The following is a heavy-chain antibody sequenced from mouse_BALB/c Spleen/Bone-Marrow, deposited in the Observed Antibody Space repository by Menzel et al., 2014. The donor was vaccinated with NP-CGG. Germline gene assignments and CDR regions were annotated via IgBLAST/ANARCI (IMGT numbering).Heavy chain of an antibody. CDR3: AKHRLTYYAMDY. CDR2: IWGGGST. V-gene: IGHV2-6-5*01. CDR1: GFSLXDYG. J-gene: IGHJ4*01. Sequence: VKLMESGPGLVAPSQSLSITCTVSGFSLXDYGVSWIRQPPGKGLEWLGVIWGGGSTYYNSALKSRLSISKGNSKSQVFLKMSSLQTDDTAMYYCAKHRLTYYAMDYWGQGTSVTVSS. D-gene: IGHD1-3*01.